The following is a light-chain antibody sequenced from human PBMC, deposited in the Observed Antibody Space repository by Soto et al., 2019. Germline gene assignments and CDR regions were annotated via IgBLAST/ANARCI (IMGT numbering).Light chain of an antibody. Sequence: IVMPQSTVTLSVSPGERATLSCRASESVGSNLAWYQQKPGQPPRLLIYDASMRETGVPPRFSGSGSGTEFTLTISNLQSEDFAIYFCQKFNKWPWTFGQGTKVDI. V-gene: IGKV3-15*01. CDR3: QKFNKWPWT. CDR2: DAS. CDR1: ESVGSN. J-gene: IGKJ1*01.